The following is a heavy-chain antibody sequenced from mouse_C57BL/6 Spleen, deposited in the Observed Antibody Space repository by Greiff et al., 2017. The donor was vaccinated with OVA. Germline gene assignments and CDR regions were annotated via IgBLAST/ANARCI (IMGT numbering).Heavy chain of an antibody. V-gene: IGHV1-47*01. D-gene: IGHD3-2*02. J-gene: IGHJ2*01. CDR2: FHPYNDDT. CDR1: GYTFTTYP. CDR3: ARGDDSGYGYYFDY. Sequence: VQLQQSGAELVKPGASVKMSCKASGYTFTTYPIEWMKQNHGKSLEWIGNFHPYNDDTKYNEKFKGKATLTGEKSSSTVYLELSRLTSDDSAVYYCARGDDSGYGYYFDYWGQGTTLTVSS.